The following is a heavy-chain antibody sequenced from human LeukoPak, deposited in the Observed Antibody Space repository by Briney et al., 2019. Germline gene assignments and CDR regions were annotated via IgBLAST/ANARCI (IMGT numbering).Heavy chain of an antibody. CDR3: ARALKWENGWYRHFDY. V-gene: IGHV4-59*01. CDR2: IYYSGST. J-gene: IGHJ4*02. D-gene: IGHD6-19*01. CDR1: GGSFSGYY. Sequence: SETLSLTCAVYGGSFSGYYWSWIRQPPGKGLEWIGYIYYSGSTNYNPSLKSRVTISVDTSKNQFSLKLSSVTAADTAVYYCARALKWENGWYRHFDYWGQGTLVTVSS.